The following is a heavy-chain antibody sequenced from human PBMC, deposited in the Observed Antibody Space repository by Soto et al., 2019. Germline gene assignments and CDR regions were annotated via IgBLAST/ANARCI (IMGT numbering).Heavy chain of an antibody. D-gene: IGHD2-2*01. V-gene: IGHV3-48*03. CDR1: GFTFSSCE. J-gene: IGHJ5*02. Sequence: EVQLVESGGGLVQPGGSLRLSCAASGFTFSSCEMNWVRQAPGKGLEWVSYISSSGSTMFYADSVKGRFTISRDNSKNSLYLQMNSLRAEDTAVYYCARPSIFGPWGQGTLVTVSS. CDR2: ISSSGSTM. CDR3: ARPSIFGP.